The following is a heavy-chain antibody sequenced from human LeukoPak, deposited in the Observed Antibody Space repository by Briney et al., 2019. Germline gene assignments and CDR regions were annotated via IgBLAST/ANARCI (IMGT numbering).Heavy chain of an antibody. CDR2: INWKGGST. V-gene: IGHV3-20*04. CDR1: GFTFDDYG. Sequence: GGSLRLSCAASGFTFDDYGVSWVRQAPGKGLEWVSGINWKGGSTGYADSVKGRFTISRDNAKNSLYLQMNSLRAEDTALYYCARTSSSSLLVDPWGQGTLVTVSS. J-gene: IGHJ5*02. CDR3: ARTSSSSLLVDP. D-gene: IGHD6-6*01.